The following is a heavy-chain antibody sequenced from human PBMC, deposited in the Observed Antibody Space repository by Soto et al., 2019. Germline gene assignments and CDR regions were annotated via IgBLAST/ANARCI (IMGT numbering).Heavy chain of an antibody. J-gene: IGHJ4*02. CDR3: ARALDNWNDVDY. Sequence: QVQLVQSGAEVKKPGSSVKVSCKASGGTFSSYTISWVRQAPGQGLEWMGRIIPILGIANYAQKFQGRVKITADKSTSTAYMELSSLRSEDTAVYYCARALDNWNDVDYWGQGTLVTVSS. CDR2: IIPILGIA. CDR1: GGTFSSYT. V-gene: IGHV1-69*02. D-gene: IGHD1-1*01.